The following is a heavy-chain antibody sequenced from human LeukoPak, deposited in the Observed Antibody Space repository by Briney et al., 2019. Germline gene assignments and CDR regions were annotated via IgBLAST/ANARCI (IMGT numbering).Heavy chain of an antibody. CDR2: ISGSGSST. J-gene: IGHJ4*02. CDR1: GFTFSSYA. Sequence: GGSLRLSCAASGFTFSSYAMSWVRQAPGKGLEWLSSISGSGSSTYYADSVKGRFTISRDNSKNTLYAQMNSLRAEDTAAYSCAKGLQWELPFDYWGQGTLVTVSS. V-gene: IGHV3-23*01. D-gene: IGHD1-26*01. CDR3: AKGLQWELPFDY.